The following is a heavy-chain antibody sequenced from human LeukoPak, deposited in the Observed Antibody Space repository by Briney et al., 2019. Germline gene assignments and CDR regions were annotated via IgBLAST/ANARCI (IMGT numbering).Heavy chain of an antibody. Sequence: GGSLRLSCVVSGFTVSSNYMSWVRQAPGKGLEWVANIKQDGSEKYYVDSVKGRFTISRDNAKNSLYLQMNSLRAEDTAVYYCARGSLGSPWGQGTLVTVSS. V-gene: IGHV3-7*01. D-gene: IGHD2-15*01. CDR2: IKQDGSEK. J-gene: IGHJ5*02. CDR3: ARGSLGSP. CDR1: GFTVSSNY.